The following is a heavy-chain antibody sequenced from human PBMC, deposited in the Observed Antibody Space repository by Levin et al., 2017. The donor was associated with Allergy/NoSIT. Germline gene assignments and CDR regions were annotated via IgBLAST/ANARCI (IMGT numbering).Heavy chain of an antibody. CDR2: IDWDDDK. J-gene: IGHJ3*02. CDR3: ARDSGSSQVDAFDI. D-gene: IGHD1-26*01. V-gene: IGHV2-70*04. CDR1: GFSLSTSGMR. Sequence: SGPTLVKPTQTLTLTCTFSGFSLSTSGMRVSWIRQPPGKALEWLARIDWDDDKFYSTSLKTRLTISKDTSKNQVVLTMTNMDPVDTATYYCARDSGSSQVDAFDIWGQGTMVTVSS.